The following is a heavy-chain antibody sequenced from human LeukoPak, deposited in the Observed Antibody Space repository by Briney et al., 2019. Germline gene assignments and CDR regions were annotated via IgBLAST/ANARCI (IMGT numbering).Heavy chain of an antibody. J-gene: IGHJ4*02. CDR1: GGSINSGGYY. D-gene: IGHD6-19*01. Sequence: SETLSLACNVSGGSINSGGYYWSWIRQHPGKGLEWIGYIYYSGSTYYNPSLKSRVTISVDTSKNQFSLKLRAVTAADTAVYYCARPLYSSAWYYFNYWGQGTLVTVSS. CDR2: IYYSGST. V-gene: IGHV4-31*03. CDR3: ARPLYSSAWYYFNY.